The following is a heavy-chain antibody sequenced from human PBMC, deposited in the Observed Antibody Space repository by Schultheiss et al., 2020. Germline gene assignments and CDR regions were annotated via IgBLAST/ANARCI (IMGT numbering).Heavy chain of an antibody. CDR3: ARHVFTGADGYKMEDDAFDI. J-gene: IGHJ3*02. CDR2: IYYSGGT. V-gene: IGHV4-61*08. CDR1: GGSISSGGYY. D-gene: IGHD5-24*01. Sequence: SETLSLTCTVSGGSISSGGYYWSWIRQTPGKGLEWIGYIYYSGGTNYNPSLKSRVTISVDTSKNQFSLKLSSVTAADTAVYYCARHVFTGADGYKMEDDAFDIWGQGTMVTVS.